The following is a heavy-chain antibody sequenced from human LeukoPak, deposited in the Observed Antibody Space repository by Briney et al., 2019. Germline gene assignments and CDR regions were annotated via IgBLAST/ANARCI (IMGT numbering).Heavy chain of an antibody. J-gene: IGHJ3*01. V-gene: IGHV1-2*02. CDR3: AREITVADTGHDGFDF. CDR1: GYTFTGYY. CDR2: INPNSGGT. Sequence: ASVKVSCKASGYTFTGYYMHWVRQAPGQGLEWMGWINPNSGGTKYAQKFQGSVTMTRDMSISISYMELSSLRSHDTAVYYCAREITVADTGHDGFDFWGQGTLVTVSS. D-gene: IGHD6-19*01.